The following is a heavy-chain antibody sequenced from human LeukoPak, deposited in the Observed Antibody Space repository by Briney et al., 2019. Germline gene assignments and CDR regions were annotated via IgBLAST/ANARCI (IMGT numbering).Heavy chain of an antibody. J-gene: IGHJ4*02. CDR2: IYSDNT. CDR3: AKSGGLAAAGLGY. Sequence: GSLRLSCTVSGFTVSSNSMSWVRQAPGKGLEWVSFIYSDNTHYSDSVKGRFTISRDNSKNTLYLQMNSLRAEDTAVYYCAKSGGLAAAGLGYWGQGTLVTVSS. V-gene: IGHV3-66*03. D-gene: IGHD6-13*01. CDR1: GFTVSSNS.